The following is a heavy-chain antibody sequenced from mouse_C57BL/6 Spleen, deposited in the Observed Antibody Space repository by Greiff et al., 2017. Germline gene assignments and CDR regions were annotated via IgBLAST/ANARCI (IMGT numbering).Heavy chain of an antibody. V-gene: IGHV14-1*01. CDR2: IDPEDGAT. D-gene: IGHD1-1*01. Sequence: VQLQQSGAELVRPGASVKLSCTASGFTIKDYYMHWVKQRPEQGLEWIGRIDPEDGATEYAPTFQGKATMTADTSSNTAYLQLSSLTSEDTAVYYCTTGGLLAWCAYWGQGTLVTVSA. J-gene: IGHJ3*01. CDR3: TTGGLLAWCAY. CDR1: GFTIKDYY.